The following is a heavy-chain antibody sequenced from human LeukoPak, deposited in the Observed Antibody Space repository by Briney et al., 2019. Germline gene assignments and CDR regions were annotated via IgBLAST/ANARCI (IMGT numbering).Heavy chain of an antibody. D-gene: IGHD1-1*01. J-gene: IGHJ4*02. Sequence: GGSLRLSCAASGFTFSSYAMSCVRQAPGKGVEWVSAISGSGGSTYYADSVKGRFTISRDNSKNTLHLQMNSLRAEDTAVYYCAKDPDNWNDGPSFDYWGQGTLVTVSS. CDR2: ISGSGGST. V-gene: IGHV3-23*01. CDR1: GFTFSSYA. CDR3: AKDPDNWNDGPSFDY.